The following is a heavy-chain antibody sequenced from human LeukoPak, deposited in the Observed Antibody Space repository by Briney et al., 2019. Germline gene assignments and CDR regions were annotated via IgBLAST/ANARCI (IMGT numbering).Heavy chain of an antibody. CDR3: ARGATMTTVTTSFDY. V-gene: IGHV3-21*01. J-gene: IGHJ4*02. CDR1: RFTFSSYS. CDR2: ISSSSSYI. D-gene: IGHD4-17*01. Sequence: GGSLRLSCAASRFTFSSYSMNWVRQAPGKGLEWVSSISSSSSYIYYADSVKGRFTISRDNAKNSLYLQMNSLRAEDTAVYYCARGATMTTVTTSFDYWGQGTLVTVSS.